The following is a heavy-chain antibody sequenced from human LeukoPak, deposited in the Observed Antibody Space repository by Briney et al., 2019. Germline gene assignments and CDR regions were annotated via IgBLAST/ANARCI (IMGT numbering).Heavy chain of an antibody. CDR2: IYYSGST. V-gene: IGHV4-59*08. CDR3: TRLDLSSGWTVVGF. Sequence: SETLSPTCTVSGGSISGYYWSWIRQPPGKGLEWIGYIYYSGSTNYNPSLKSRVTISVDTSKNQFSLKLSSVTAADTAVYYCTRLDLSSGWTVVGFWGQGTLVTVSS. D-gene: IGHD6-19*01. J-gene: IGHJ4*02. CDR1: GGSISGYY.